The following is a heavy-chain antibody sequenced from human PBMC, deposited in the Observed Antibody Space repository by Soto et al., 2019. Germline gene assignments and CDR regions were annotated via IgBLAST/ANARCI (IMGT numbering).Heavy chain of an antibody. J-gene: IGHJ6*02. D-gene: IGHD6-13*01. Sequence: QVQLVQSGAEVKKPGASVKVSCKASGYTFTSYGISWVRQAPGQGLEWMGWISAYNGNTNYAQKLQGRVTMTTDTSTRTDYMELRSLRSDDTAVYYCARDPWYSSSWYPGSWYYYYYGMDVWGQGTTVTVSS. V-gene: IGHV1-18*01. CDR2: ISAYNGNT. CDR1: GYTFTSYG. CDR3: ARDPWYSSSWYPGSWYYYYYGMDV.